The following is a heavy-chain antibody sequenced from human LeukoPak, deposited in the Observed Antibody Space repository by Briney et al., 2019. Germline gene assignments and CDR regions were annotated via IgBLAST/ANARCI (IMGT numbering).Heavy chain of an antibody. Sequence: SVKVSCKASGGTFSSYAISWVRQAPGQGLEWTGGIIPMFGTANYAQKFQGRVTITTEESTSTAYMELSSLGSEDTAMYYCARVFARGGEISGSYYYYWGQGTLVTVSS. CDR2: IIPMFGTA. CDR1: GGTFSSYA. CDR3: ARVFARGGEISGSYYYY. J-gene: IGHJ4*02. D-gene: IGHD1-26*01. V-gene: IGHV1-69*05.